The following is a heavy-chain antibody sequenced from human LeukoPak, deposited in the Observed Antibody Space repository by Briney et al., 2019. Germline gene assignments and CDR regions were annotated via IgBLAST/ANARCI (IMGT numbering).Heavy chain of an antibody. Sequence: TGGSLRLSCAASGFTFSSYAMHWVRQAPGKGLEWVAVISYDGSNKYYADSVKGRFTISRDNPKNTLYLQMNNLRAEDTAIYYCARDRKKDSSGVGTYWGQGTLVTVSS. CDR3: ARDRKKDSSGVGTY. J-gene: IGHJ4*02. CDR2: ISYDGSNK. CDR1: GFTFSSYA. V-gene: IGHV3-30-3*01. D-gene: IGHD3-22*01.